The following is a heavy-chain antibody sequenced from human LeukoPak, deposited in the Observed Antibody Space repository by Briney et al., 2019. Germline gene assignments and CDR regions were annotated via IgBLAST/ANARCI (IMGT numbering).Heavy chain of an antibody. CDR3: ARDFLYDSTGYDAFDI. CDR2: LHYSGYT. D-gene: IGHD3-22*01. Sequence: SETLSLTCTVSGGSISNGDFYWTWIRQPPGKGLEWIGYLHYSGYTYHNPSLKSRITTSIGTSKNQFSLKLSSVTAADTAVYYCARDFLYDSTGYDAFDIWGPGTMVTVSS. V-gene: IGHV4-30-4*01. CDR1: GGSISNGDFY. J-gene: IGHJ3*02.